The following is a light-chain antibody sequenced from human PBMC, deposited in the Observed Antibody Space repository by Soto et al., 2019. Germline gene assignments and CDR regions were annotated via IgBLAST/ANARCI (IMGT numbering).Light chain of an antibody. CDR3: CSYAGSNWV. Sequence: QSALTQSASVSGSPGQSITISCTGTSSDVGSYNLVSWYQQHPGKAPKLMIYEVSKRLSGVSNRFSGSKSGNTASLTISGLQAEDEADYYCCSYAGSNWVFGGGTKLTVL. CDR2: EVS. V-gene: IGLV2-23*02. CDR1: SSDVGSYNL. J-gene: IGLJ3*02.